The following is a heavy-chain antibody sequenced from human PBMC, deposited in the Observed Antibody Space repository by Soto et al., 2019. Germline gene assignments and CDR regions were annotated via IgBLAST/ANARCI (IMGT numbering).Heavy chain of an antibody. Sequence: NPSETLSLTCTVSGGSISSYYWSWIRQPPGKGLEWIGYIYYSGSTNYNPSLKSRVTISVDTSKNQFSLKLSSVTAADTAVYYCARHSQDYGLRAEYFQHWGQGTLVTVSS. CDR3: ARHSQDYGLRAEYFQH. D-gene: IGHD4-17*01. CDR2: IYYSGST. V-gene: IGHV4-59*08. J-gene: IGHJ1*01. CDR1: GGSISSYY.